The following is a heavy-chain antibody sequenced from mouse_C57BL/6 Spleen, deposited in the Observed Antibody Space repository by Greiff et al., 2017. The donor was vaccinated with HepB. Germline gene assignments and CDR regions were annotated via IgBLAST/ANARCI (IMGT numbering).Heavy chain of an antibody. CDR3: ASADSSGYEAWFAY. CDR1: GYTFTSYG. CDR2: IYPRSGNT. Sequence: QVQLKQSGAELARPGASVKLSCKASGYTFTSYGISWVKQRTGQGLEWIGEIYPRSGNTYYNEKFKGKATLTADKSSSTAYMELRSLTSEDSAVYFCASADSSGYEAWFAYWGQGTLVTVSA. D-gene: IGHD3-2*02. V-gene: IGHV1-81*01. J-gene: IGHJ3*01.